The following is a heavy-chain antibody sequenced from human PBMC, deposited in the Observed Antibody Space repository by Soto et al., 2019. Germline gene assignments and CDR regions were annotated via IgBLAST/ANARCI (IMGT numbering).Heavy chain of an antibody. CDR1: GGSISGYF. J-gene: IGHJ4*01. CDR2: IHSSGSA. V-gene: IGHV4-59*01. D-gene: IGHD5-12*01. Sequence: PSETLSLTCTVSGGSISGYFWSWIRQPPGKGLEYIGYIHSSGSANYNPSLKGRVTISLDTSKNQFSLNLSFVTAADTAIYYCASGRWLQLSGYWGTGTMVTYSS. CDR3: ASGRWLQLSGY.